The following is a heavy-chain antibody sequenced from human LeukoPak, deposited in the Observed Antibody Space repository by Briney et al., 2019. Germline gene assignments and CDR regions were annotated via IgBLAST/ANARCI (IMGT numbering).Heavy chain of an antibody. CDR3: ARMGYCSSTSCSDPDY. D-gene: IGHD2-2*01. CDR1: GYTFTSYD. Sequence: GASVKVSCKASGYTFTSYDINWVRQATGQGLEWMGWMNPNSGNTGYAQKFQGRVTMTRNTSISTAYMELSSLRSEDTAVYYCARMGYCSSTSCSDPDYWGQGTLVTVSS. CDR2: MNPNSGNT. V-gene: IGHV1-8*01. J-gene: IGHJ4*02.